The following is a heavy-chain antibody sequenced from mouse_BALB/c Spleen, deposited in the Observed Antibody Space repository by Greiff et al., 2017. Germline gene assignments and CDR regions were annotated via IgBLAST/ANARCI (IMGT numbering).Heavy chain of an antibody. V-gene: IGHV1S81*02. D-gene: IGHD2-1*01. J-gene: IGHJ3*01. Sequence: QVQLQQSGAELVKPGASVKLSCKASGYTFTSYYMYWVKQRPGQGLEWIGEINPSNGGTNFNEKFKSKATLTVDKSSSTAYMQLSSLTSEDSAVYYWTRGNYRFAYWGQGTLVTVSA. CDR3: TRGNYRFAY. CDR1: GYTFTSYY. CDR2: INPSNGGT.